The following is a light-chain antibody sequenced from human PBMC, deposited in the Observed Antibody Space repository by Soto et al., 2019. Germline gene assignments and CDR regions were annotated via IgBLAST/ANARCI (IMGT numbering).Light chain of an antibody. CDR3: SSYTSSSTVV. CDR1: SSDVGGYNY. V-gene: IGLV2-14*01. CDR2: EVS. J-gene: IGLJ2*01. Sequence: QSALTQPASVSGSPGQSITISCTGTSSDVGGYNYVSWYQHHPGKAPKLMIYEVSNRPSGVSNRFSGSKSGNTASLTISGLQAEDEADYSCSSYTSSSTVVFGGGTQLTVL.